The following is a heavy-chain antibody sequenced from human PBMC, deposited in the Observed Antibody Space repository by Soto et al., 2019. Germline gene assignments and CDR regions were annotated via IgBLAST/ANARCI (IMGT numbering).Heavy chain of an antibody. Sequence: VQLVESGGGVVQPGRSLRLSCAASGFTFSSYAMHWVRQAPGKGLEWVAVISYDGSNKYYADSVKGRFTISRDNSKNTLYLQMNSLRAEDTAVYYCARDHCSSTSCYYYYGMDVWGQGTTVTVSS. D-gene: IGHD2-2*01. CDR3: ARDHCSSTSCYYYYGMDV. V-gene: IGHV3-30-3*01. CDR1: GFTFSSYA. J-gene: IGHJ6*02. CDR2: ISYDGSNK.